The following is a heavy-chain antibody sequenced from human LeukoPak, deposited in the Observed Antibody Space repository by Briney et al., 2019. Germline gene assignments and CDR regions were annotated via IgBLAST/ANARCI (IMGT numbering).Heavy chain of an antibody. J-gene: IGHJ6*02. Sequence: ASVKVSCKASGYTFTSYYMHWVRQAPGQGLEWMGIINPSGGSTSYAQKFQGRVTMTRDTSTSTVYMELSSLRSEDTAVYYCARALGSGVNYYYYYGMDVWGQGTTVTVSS. V-gene: IGHV1-46*01. D-gene: IGHD3-10*01. CDR2: INPSGGST. CDR1: GYTFTSYY. CDR3: ARALGSGVNYYYYYGMDV.